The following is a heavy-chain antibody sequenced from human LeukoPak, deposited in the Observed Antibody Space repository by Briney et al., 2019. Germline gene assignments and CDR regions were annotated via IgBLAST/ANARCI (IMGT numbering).Heavy chain of an antibody. CDR2: ISDGGDTT. CDR3: ARRLGSSGWNADY. D-gene: IGHD6-19*01. V-gene: IGHV3-23*01. J-gene: IGHJ4*02. Sequence: GGSLRLSCAASGFTFSNSAMSWVRQAPGKGLEWVSTISDGGDTTYYADSVKGRFAISRDNSKNTLYVQMNGLRDEDTAVYYCARRLGSSGWNADYWGQGTLVTVSS. CDR1: GFTFSNSA.